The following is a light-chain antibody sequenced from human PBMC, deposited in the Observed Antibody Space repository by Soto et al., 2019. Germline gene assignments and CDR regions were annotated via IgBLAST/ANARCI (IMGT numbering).Light chain of an antibody. CDR1: QSVSSK. CDR3: PHYTNRPCT. CDR2: SVS. J-gene: IGKJ1*01. Sequence: IRMTHSPATLSVSPGEILTLSCMASQSVSSKLAWYQQKPGQPPRLLIYSVSTRATGIPATFSGSGSGTEFNINIRTLQSEDFEVYYCPHYTNRPCTFGQGTKLDIK. V-gene: IGKV3-15*01.